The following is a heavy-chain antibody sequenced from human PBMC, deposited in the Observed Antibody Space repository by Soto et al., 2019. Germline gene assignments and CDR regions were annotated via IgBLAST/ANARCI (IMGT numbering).Heavy chain of an antibody. CDR3: ARGNYGDTGYYYYYYYGMDV. CDR2: IYYSGST. D-gene: IGHD4-17*01. CDR1: GGSVISGSYY. V-gene: IGHV4-61*01. Sequence: SETLSLTCTVSGGSVISGSYYFIWIRQPPWNGLEWIGYIYYSGSTNYNPSLKSRVTISVDTSKNQFSLKLSSVTAADTAVYYCARGNYGDTGYYYYYYYGMDVWGQGTTVTVSS. J-gene: IGHJ6*02.